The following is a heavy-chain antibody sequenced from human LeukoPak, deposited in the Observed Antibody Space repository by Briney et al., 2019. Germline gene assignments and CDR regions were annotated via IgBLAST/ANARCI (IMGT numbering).Heavy chain of an antibody. CDR2: IYSGGST. CDR3: ASGGGAVAGTFDY. J-gene: IGHJ4*02. CDR1: GFTVSSNY. D-gene: IGHD6-19*01. V-gene: IGHV3-53*01. Sequence: GGSLRLSCAASGFTVSSNYMSWVRQAPGKGLEWVSVIYSGGSTYYADSVKGRFTISRDNSKNTLYLQMSSLRAEDTAVYYCASGGGAVAGTFDYWGQGTLVTVSS.